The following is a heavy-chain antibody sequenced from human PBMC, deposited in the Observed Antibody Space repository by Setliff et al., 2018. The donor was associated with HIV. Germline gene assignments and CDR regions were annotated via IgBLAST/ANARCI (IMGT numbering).Heavy chain of an antibody. D-gene: IGHD2-21*01. CDR2: IKSKEDGGTR. Sequence: GGSLRLSCAASGFTFSNAWMSWVRQAPGKGLEWVGRIKSKEDGGTREYAAPVKGRFTISRDDSKNTLYLQMNSLKIEDTAVYYCTTGTRLVDWGQGALVTVSS. CDR3: TTGTRLVD. V-gene: IGHV3-15*01. J-gene: IGHJ4*02. CDR1: GFTFSNAW.